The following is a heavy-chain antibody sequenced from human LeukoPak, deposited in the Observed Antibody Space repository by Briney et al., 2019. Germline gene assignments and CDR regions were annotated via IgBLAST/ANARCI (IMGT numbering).Heavy chain of an antibody. Sequence: PSETLSLTCTVSDGSISSGGYYWSWIRQHPGKGLEWIGYIYYSGSTYYNPSLKSRVTISVDTSKNQFSLKLSSVTAADTAVYYCARAKELYGSGSYYQYYYYYGMDVWGQGTTVTVSS. V-gene: IGHV4-31*03. CDR2: IYYSGST. CDR3: ARAKELYGSGSYYQYYYYYGMDV. D-gene: IGHD3-10*01. J-gene: IGHJ6*02. CDR1: DGSISSGGYY.